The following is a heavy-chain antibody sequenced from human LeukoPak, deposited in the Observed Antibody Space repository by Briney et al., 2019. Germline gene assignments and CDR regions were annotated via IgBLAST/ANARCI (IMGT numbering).Heavy chain of an antibody. CDR1: GGSFSGYY. V-gene: IGHV4-34*01. CDR2: INHSGST. Sequence: SETLSLTCAVYGGSFSGYYWSWIRQPPGKGLEWIGEINHSGSTNYDPSLKSRVTISVDTSKNQFSLKLSSVTAADTAVYYCARESAYSSSSGPRDYWGQGTLVTVSS. CDR3: ARESAYSSSSGPRDY. J-gene: IGHJ4*02. D-gene: IGHD6-6*01.